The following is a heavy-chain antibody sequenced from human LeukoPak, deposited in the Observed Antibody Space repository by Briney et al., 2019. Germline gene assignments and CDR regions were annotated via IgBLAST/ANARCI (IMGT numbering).Heavy chain of an antibody. Sequence: GRSLRLSCAASGFTFSSHLMHWVRQAQGTGLVWVSSVKSGGTATNYADSVKGRFTISRDNAKNTLYLQMNSLRVEDTAVYYCVRKFATGDWGQGTLVTVSS. CDR2: VKSGGTAT. D-gene: IGHD1-14*01. J-gene: IGHJ4*02. V-gene: IGHV3-74*01. CDR3: VRKFATGD. CDR1: GFTFSSHL.